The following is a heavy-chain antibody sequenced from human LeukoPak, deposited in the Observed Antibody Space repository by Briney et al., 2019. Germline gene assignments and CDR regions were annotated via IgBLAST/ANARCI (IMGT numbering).Heavy chain of an antibody. CDR3: ARSVQVYYYGMDV. D-gene: IGHD6-19*01. V-gene: IGHV3-30*03. CDR2: ISYDGSNK. CDR1: GFTFSSYG. Sequence: GGSLRLSCAASGFTFSSYGMHWVRQAPGKGLEWVAVISYDGSNKYYADSVKGRFTISRDNSKNTLYLQMNSLRAEDTAVYYCARSVQVYYYGMDVWGQGTTVTVSS. J-gene: IGHJ6*02.